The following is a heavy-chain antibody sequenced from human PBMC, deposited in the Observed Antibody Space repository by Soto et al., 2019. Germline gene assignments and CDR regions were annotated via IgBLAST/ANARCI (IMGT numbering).Heavy chain of an antibody. Sequence: GGSLRLSCAASGFSVTSNYMTWVRQAPGKGLECVSVIYAGGDTYYPDSVKGRFTISSDNSKNTLFLQMNNLRAEDTAVYYCARVTTFYDILTSSYALNYFDYWGQGTRVTVSS. D-gene: IGHD3-9*01. V-gene: IGHV3-53*01. CDR2: IYAGGDT. CDR1: GFSVTSNY. CDR3: ARVTTFYDILTSSYALNYFDY. J-gene: IGHJ4*02.